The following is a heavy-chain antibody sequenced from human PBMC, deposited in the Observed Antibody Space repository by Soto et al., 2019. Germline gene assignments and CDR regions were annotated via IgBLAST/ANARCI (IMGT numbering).Heavy chain of an antibody. CDR3: AKERATTTAFDY. D-gene: IGHD4-17*01. CDR2: ITDNGGST. CDR1: GFTFSRDG. V-gene: IGHV3-23*01. Sequence: GGSLRLSCAASGFTFSRDGMSWVRQAPGKGPEWVSCITDNGGSTYYADSVKGRFTISRDNTKNTLFLQMNSLRAEDTAVYYCAKERATTTAFDYWGQGALVTV. J-gene: IGHJ4*02.